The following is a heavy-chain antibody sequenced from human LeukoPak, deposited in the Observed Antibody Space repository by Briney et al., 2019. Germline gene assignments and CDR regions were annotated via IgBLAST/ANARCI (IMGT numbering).Heavy chain of an antibody. V-gene: IGHV3-7*01. D-gene: IGHD1-14*01. CDR3: ATGANLFQF. CDR1: GFIFTDSW. CDR2: IRHDGSQT. J-gene: IGHJ4*02. Sequence: PGGSLRLSCAASGFIFTDSWMSWVRQAPGKGLEWVANIRHDGSQTYYLDSVKGRFTISRDNAKNEVHLEMNNLRGADTAVYYCATGANLFQFWGQGTLVTVSS.